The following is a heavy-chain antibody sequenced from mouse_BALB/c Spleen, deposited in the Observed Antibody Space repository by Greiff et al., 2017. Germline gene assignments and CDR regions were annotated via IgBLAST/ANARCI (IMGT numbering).Heavy chain of an antibody. V-gene: IGHV1-9*01. CDR2: ILPGSGST. J-gene: IGHJ4*01. CDR3: ARLGFITTAIAMDY. CDR1: GYTFSSYW. D-gene: IGHD1-2*01. Sequence: VQLQQSGAELMKPGASVKISCKATGYTFSSYWIEWVKQRPGHGLEWIGEILPGSGSTNYNEKFKGKATFTADTSSNTAYMQLSSLTSEDSAVYYCARLGFITTAIAMDYWGQGTSVTVSS.